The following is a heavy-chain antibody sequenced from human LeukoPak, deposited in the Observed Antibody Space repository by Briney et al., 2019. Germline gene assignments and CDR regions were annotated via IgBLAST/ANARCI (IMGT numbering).Heavy chain of an antibody. V-gene: IGHV3-66*01. CDR1: GFTVSSNY. D-gene: IGHD2-21*01. Sequence: GGSLRLSCAASGFTVSSNYMSWVRQAPGKGLERVSVIYSGGSTYYADSVKGRFTISRDNSKNTLYLQMNSLRAEGTAVYYCARDVGGAFAFDIWGQGTMVTVSS. CDR3: ARDVGGAFAFDI. CDR2: IYSGGST. J-gene: IGHJ3*02.